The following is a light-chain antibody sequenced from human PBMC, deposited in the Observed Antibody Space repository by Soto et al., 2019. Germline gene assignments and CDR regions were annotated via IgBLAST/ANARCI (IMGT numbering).Light chain of an antibody. J-gene: IGKJ5*01. CDR1: QDITNY. Sequence: DIQMTESPSSLSSSVGDRFTITCQASQDITNYLNWYQQKPGKAPQLLIYDASNLETGVPSKFSGSGSETEFTLTISSLEPEDFALYYCQQRSTWPTFGQGTRLEIK. CDR3: QQRSTWPT. CDR2: DAS. V-gene: IGKV1-33*01.